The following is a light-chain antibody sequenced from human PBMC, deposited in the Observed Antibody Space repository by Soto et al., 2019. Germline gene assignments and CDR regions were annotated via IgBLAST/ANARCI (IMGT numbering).Light chain of an antibody. CDR1: SGSIASNY. Sequence: NFILTQPHSVSVAPGKTVTIACTRSSGSIASNYVQWYQQRPGSAHTTVIYEDNQRPSGVPDRFSGSIDSSSISASLNICGLETEDEHDYHCQSYDRSNLYVLGTGTTVPVL. V-gene: IGLV6-57*04. J-gene: IGLJ1*01. CDR2: EDN. CDR3: QSYDRSNLYV.